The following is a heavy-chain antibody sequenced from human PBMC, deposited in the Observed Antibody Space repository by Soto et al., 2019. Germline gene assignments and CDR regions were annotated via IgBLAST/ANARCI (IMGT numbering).Heavy chain of an antibody. CDR1: GYTFTSYA. Sequence: QVQLVQSGAEVKKPGASVKVSCKASGYTFTSYAMHWVRQAPGQRLEWMGWINAGNGNTKYSQKFQGRVTITRDTSASTAYMELSSLRSEDTAVYYCARGIDDFWSAAYYFDYWGQGTLVTVSS. CDR3: ARGIDDFWSAAYYFDY. J-gene: IGHJ4*02. V-gene: IGHV1-3*01. CDR2: INAGNGNT. D-gene: IGHD3-3*01.